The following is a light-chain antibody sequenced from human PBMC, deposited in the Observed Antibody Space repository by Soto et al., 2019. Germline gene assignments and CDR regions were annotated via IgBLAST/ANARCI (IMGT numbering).Light chain of an antibody. CDR3: QAWDSSTGV. V-gene: IGLV3-1*01. CDR1: KLGNKY. CDR2: EDS. Sequence: SYELTQPPSVSVSRGQTASITCSGDKLGNKYASWYQQKSGQSPVLVIYEDSKRPSGIPERFSGSNSGNTATLTISGTQAMDEAVYYCQAWDSSTGVFGGGTKLTVL. J-gene: IGLJ2*01.